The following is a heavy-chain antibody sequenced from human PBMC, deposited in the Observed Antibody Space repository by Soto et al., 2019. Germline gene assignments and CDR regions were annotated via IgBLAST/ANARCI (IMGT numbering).Heavy chain of an antibody. V-gene: IGHV4-31*03. Sequence: SETLSLTCTVSGGSISSGGYYWSWIRQHPGKGLEWIGYIYYSGSTYYNPSLKSRVTISVDTSKNQFSLKLSSVTAADTAVYYCARVSRGYSYGHGAFDIWGQGTMVTV. D-gene: IGHD5-18*01. J-gene: IGHJ3*02. CDR1: GGSISSGGYY. CDR2: IYYSGST. CDR3: ARVSRGYSYGHGAFDI.